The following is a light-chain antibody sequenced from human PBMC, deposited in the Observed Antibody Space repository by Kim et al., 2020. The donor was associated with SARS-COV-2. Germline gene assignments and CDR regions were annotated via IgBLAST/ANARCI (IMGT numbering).Light chain of an antibody. CDR1: SSSIGANP. CDR2: GDD. CDR3: ATWDDSLYGRV. Sequence: QSVLTQPPSVSGTPGQRVIISCSGSSSSIGANPISWYQQLPGKAPKLLIYGDDQRPSGVPDRISGSKSGTSASLAISGLQSGDDADYFCATWDDSLYGRVFGGGTQLTVL. J-gene: IGLJ3*02. V-gene: IGLV1-44*01.